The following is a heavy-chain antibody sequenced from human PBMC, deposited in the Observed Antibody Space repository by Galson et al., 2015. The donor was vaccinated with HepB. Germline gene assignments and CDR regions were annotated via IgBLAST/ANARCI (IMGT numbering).Heavy chain of an antibody. Sequence: QSGAEVKKPGESLKISCETSGYSFTGYWIGWVRQMPGKGLEWMGIIYPGDSDTRYSPSFQGQVTMSIDKSISTAYLHWSSLKASDTAIYYCARNGYWSDGACYGFDFWGQGTLVTVSS. D-gene: IGHD2-15*01. V-gene: IGHV5-51*03. J-gene: IGHJ4*02. CDR1: GYSFTGYW. CDR3: ARNGYWSDGACYGFDF. CDR2: IYPGDSDT.